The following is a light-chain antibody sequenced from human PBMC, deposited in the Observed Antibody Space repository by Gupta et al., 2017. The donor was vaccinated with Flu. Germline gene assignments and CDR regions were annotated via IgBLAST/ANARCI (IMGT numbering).Light chain of an antibody. CDR2: DSS. CDR1: QSVHIY. Sequence: IVLTQSPDTLSLSPGERATLSCRASQSVHIYLALYQQKPGRAPRLLIYDSSKRATGIPARVRCSGSRTDFTLTISSLEPEDSAFYDCQRRSTGPAVTFGRGTKVDI. CDR3: QRRSTGPAVT. J-gene: IGKJ1*01. V-gene: IGKV3-11*01.